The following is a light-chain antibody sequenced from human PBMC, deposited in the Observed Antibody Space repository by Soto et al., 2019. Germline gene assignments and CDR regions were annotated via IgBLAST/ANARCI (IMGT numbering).Light chain of an antibody. CDR3: QQYNSYSPLT. Sequence: DIQMTQSPSTLSASVGDRVTITCRASQSISTWLAWYQQKPGKAPKVLIYKASSLESGVPSRFSGSGSGTEFTLTISSLQPDDSATYYCQQYNSYSPLTFGGGTKVEIK. CDR1: QSISTW. V-gene: IGKV1-5*03. J-gene: IGKJ4*01. CDR2: KAS.